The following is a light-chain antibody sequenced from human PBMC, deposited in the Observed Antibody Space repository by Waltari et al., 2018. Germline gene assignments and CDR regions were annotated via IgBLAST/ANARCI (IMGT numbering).Light chain of an antibody. Sequence: DIQMTQSPSTLSASVGDRVTMTCRASQSISRWLAWHQQKPGEAPKLLIYKASSLESGVPSRFSGSGSETEFNLTISSLQADDFATYYCQQYTEYFAVSFGGGTKVEI. CDR2: KAS. CDR3: QQYTEYFAVS. CDR1: QSISRW. J-gene: IGKJ4*01. V-gene: IGKV1-5*03.